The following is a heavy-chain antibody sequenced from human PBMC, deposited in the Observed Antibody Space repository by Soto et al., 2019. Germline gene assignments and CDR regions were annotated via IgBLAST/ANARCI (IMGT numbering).Heavy chain of an antibody. V-gene: IGHV3-21*01. CDR1: GFTFSSYS. J-gene: IGHJ6*02. D-gene: IGHD2-2*02. CDR2: ISSSSSYI. CDR3: ARDLNPIVAVQAAIPQKLYYYYYSGMDV. Sequence: PGGALRLSCAASGFTFSSYSMNWVRQAPGKGLEGVSSISSSSSYIYYADSVKCRVTISRDNAKNSLYLQMNSRRAEDTAVHYCARDLNPIVAVQAAIPQKLYYYYYSGMDVWGQGPMVTVAS.